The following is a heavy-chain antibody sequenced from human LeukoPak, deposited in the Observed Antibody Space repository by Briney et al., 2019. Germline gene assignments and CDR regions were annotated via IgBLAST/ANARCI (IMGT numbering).Heavy chain of an antibody. CDR3: AKDHLDDYGDYPLDY. CDR1: GFTFSSYV. J-gene: IGHJ4*02. CDR2: LSGSVDAT. Sequence: GGSLRLSCAASGFTFSSYVMSWVRQAPGKGLEWVSALSGSVDATHYADSVKGRFIISRDNSKNTLYLQMNSLRAEDTAVYYCAKDHLDDYGDYPLDYWGQGTLVTVSS. V-gene: IGHV3-23*01. D-gene: IGHD4-17*01.